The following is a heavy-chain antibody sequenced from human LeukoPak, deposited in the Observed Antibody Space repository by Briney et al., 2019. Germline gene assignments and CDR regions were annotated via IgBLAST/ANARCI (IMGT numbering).Heavy chain of an antibody. CDR2: VKSRSAGETT. J-gene: IGHJ4*02. D-gene: IGHD3-10*01. V-gene: IGHV3-15*01. CDR3: TLIQGWGSGSYYRDF. Sequence: EALSLTCTVSGGSLSSYYWTWIRQPPGKGLEWVARVKSRSAGETTDYAAPVKGRFTISRDDSKNTLYLQMNSLKTEDTAVYYCTLIQGWGSGSYYRDFWGQGTLVTVSS. CDR1: GGSLSSYY.